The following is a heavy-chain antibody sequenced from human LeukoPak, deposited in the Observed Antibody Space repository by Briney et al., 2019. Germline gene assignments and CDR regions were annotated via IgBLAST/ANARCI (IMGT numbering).Heavy chain of an antibody. V-gene: IGHV3-66*02. Sequence: TGGSLRLSCAASGFTFSSYWMHWVRQAPGKGLEWVSVIYSSDNTYYIDSVKGRFTISRDNSKDTLYLQVNSLRAEDTAVYYCAGRRVLDASFDYWGQGTLVTVSS. CDR2: IYSSDNT. J-gene: IGHJ4*02. CDR3: AGRRVLDASFDY. D-gene: IGHD3-16*01. CDR1: GFTFSSYW.